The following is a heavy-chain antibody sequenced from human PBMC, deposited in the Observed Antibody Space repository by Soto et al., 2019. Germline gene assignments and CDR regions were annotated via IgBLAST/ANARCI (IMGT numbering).Heavy chain of an antibody. Sequence: GGSLSLSWAASGFPFSSYAMHWVRQAPGKGLEWVAGISYDGSNKYYADSVKGRFTISRDNSKSTLYLQMNSLRAEDKAVDYCAREGPDCSSTRCQFDYWGQGTLVTVS. J-gene: IGHJ4*02. CDR3: AREGPDCSSTRCQFDY. CDR2: ISYDGSNK. D-gene: IGHD2-2*01. V-gene: IGHV3-30-3*01. CDR1: GFPFSSYA.